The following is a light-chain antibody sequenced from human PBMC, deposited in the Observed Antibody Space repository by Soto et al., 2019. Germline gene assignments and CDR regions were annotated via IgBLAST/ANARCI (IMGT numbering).Light chain of an antibody. Sequence: DIQMTQSPSSLSASVGDRVTITCRASQDITTYINWYHQTPGKAPKLLIYTASTLQGGVPSRFSGSGSGTDFTLTISSLQPEDFATYYCQQSYNTPYTFGQGTRLEIK. V-gene: IGKV1-39*01. CDR2: TAS. CDR3: QQSYNTPYT. J-gene: IGKJ2*01. CDR1: QDITTY.